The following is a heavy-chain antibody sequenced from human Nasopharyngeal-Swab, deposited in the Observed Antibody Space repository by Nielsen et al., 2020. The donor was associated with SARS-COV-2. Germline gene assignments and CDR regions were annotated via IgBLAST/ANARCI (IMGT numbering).Heavy chain of an antibody. CDR3: ARGPLKRGAFDI. CDR2: IYSGGST. V-gene: IGHV3-53*01. CDR1: GFTVSSNY. D-gene: IGHD3-10*01. Sequence: LKISCAASGFTVSSNYMSWVRQAPGKGLEWVSVIYSGGSTYYADSVKGRFTISRDNSKNTLYLQMNSLRAEDTAVYYCARGPLKRGAFDIWGQGTMVTVSS. J-gene: IGHJ3*02.